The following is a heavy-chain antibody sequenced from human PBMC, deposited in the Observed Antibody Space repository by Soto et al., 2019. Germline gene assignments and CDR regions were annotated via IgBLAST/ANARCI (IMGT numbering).Heavy chain of an antibody. CDR1: GGTFSSYA. J-gene: IGHJ3*02. D-gene: IGHD2-2*02. Sequence: SVKVSCKASGGTFSSYAISWVRQAPGQGLEWMGGIIPIFGTANYAQKFQGRVTITADESTSTAYMELSSLRSEDTAVYYCARAKAPSYCSSTSCYTWPSEAFDIWGQGTMVTVS. V-gene: IGHV1-69*13. CDR2: IIPIFGTA. CDR3: ARAKAPSYCSSTSCYTWPSEAFDI.